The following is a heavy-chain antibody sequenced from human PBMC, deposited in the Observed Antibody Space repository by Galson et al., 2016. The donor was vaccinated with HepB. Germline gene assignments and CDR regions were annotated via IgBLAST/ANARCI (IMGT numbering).Heavy chain of an antibody. Sequence: SETLSLTCAVSGGSISSSHYYWGWIRQPPGKGLEWVAIKYYSGTTYYNPSLKSRVTIFLDTSKNHFSLSLSSLTAADTDVYYCARPTWGSGSYIAYWGQGILVTVSS. CDR2: KYYSGTT. J-gene: IGHJ4*02. V-gene: IGHV4-39*02. D-gene: IGHD1-26*01. CDR1: GGSISSSHYY. CDR3: ARPTWGSGSYIAY.